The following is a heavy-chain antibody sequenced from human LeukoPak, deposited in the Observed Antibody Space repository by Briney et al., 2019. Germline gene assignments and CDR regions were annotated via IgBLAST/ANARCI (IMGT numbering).Heavy chain of an antibody. CDR2: MNPSGGST. V-gene: IGHV1-46*01. Sequence: GASVKVSCKASGYTFTSYYMHWVRQAPGQGLEWMGIMNPSGGSTSYAQKFQGRVTMTRDTSTSTVFMELSSLRSEDTAMYYCARDENVGATRFGHWGQGTLVTVST. CDR1: GYTFTSYY. CDR3: ARDENVGATRFGH. D-gene: IGHD1-26*01. J-gene: IGHJ4*02.